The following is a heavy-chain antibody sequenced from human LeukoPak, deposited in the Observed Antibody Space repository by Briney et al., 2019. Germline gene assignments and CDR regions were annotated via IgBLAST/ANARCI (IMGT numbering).Heavy chain of an antibody. Sequence: SVKVSCKASGGTFSSYAISWVRQAPGQGLEWMGGIIPIFGTANYAQKFQGRVTITADESTSTAYMELSSLRSEDTAVYYCARDRFQYCSSTSCQDYYYYYGMDVWGQGTTVTVSS. CDR1: GGTFSSYA. V-gene: IGHV1-69*13. D-gene: IGHD2-2*01. J-gene: IGHJ6*02. CDR3: ARDRFQYCSSTSCQDYYYYYGMDV. CDR2: IIPIFGTA.